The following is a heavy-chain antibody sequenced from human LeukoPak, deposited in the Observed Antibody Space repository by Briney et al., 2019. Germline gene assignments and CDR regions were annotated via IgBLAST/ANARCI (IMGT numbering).Heavy chain of an antibody. CDR3: AKDGGLWVSAHWGDS. CDR2: ISYDGSYK. D-gene: IGHD7-27*01. Sequence: GGSLRLSCAASGFTFGSYGMHWVRQAPGKGLEWVAAISYDGSYKYYADSVKDRFTISRDYSKNTLYLRMSSLRAEDTAVYYCAKDGGLWVSAHWGDSWGRGTLVTVSS. V-gene: IGHV3-30*18. J-gene: IGHJ4*02. CDR1: GFTFGSYG.